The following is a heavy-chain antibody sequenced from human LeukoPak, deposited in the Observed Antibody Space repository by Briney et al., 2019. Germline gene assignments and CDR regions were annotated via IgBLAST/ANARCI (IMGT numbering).Heavy chain of an antibody. J-gene: IGHJ5*02. CDR1: GFTFSSYA. Sequence: GGSLRLSCAASGFTFSSYAMSWVRQAPGKGLEWVSGISSDGGTYYADSVKGRFTISRDNSKNTLYLQMNNLRAEDTAVYYCAKDGYSDSRYDWFDPWGQGTLVTVSS. CDR3: AKDGYSDSRYDWFDP. V-gene: IGHV3-23*01. D-gene: IGHD6-13*01. CDR2: ISSDGGT.